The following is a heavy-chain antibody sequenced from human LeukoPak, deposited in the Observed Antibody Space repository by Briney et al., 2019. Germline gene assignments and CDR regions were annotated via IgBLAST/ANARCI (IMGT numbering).Heavy chain of an antibody. CDR1: GFTFSSYA. CDR3: ARGDIAAAGTGAFDI. Sequence: GRSLRLSCAASGFTFSSYAMHWVRQAPGKGLEWVAVISYDGSNKYYADSVKGRFTISRDNSKNTLYLQMNSLRAEDTAVYYCARGDIAAAGTGAFDIWGQGTMVTVSS. CDR2: ISYDGSNK. D-gene: IGHD6-13*01. J-gene: IGHJ3*02. V-gene: IGHV3-30-3*01.